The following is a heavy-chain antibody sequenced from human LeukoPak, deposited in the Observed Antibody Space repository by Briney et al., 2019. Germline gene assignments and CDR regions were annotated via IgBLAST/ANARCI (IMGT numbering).Heavy chain of an antibody. CDR1: GFTFSSYA. V-gene: IGHV3-30-3*01. D-gene: IGHD4-17*01. Sequence: GRSLRLSCAASGFTFSSYAMHWVRQAPGKGLEWVAVISYDGSNKYYADSVKGRFTISRDNSKNTLYLQMNSLRAEVTAVYYCARDKGGLYGDYDWGQGTLVTVSS. J-gene: IGHJ4*02. CDR3: ARDKGGLYGDYD. CDR2: ISYDGSNK.